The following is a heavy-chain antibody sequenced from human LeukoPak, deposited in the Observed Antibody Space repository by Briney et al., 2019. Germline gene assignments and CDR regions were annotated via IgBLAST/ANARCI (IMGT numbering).Heavy chain of an antibody. CDR1: GGSFSGYY. CDR3: ARLLGDYGAFDL. Sequence: SETLSLTCAVYGGSFSGYYWSWIRQPPGKGLEWIGYIYYSGSTNYNPSLKSRVTISVDTSKNQFSLKLSSVTAADTAVYYCARLLGDYGAFDLWGRGTLVTVSS. CDR2: IYYSGST. V-gene: IGHV4-59*01. J-gene: IGHJ2*01. D-gene: IGHD4-17*01.